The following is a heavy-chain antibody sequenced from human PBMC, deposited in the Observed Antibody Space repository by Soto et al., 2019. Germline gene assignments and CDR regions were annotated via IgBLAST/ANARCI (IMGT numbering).Heavy chain of an antibody. V-gene: IGHV1-18*01. J-gene: IGHJ4*02. CDR2: ISAYNGNT. CDR1: GYTFTSYG. Sequence: ASVKVSCKASGYTFTSYGINWVRQAPGQGLEWMGWISAYNGNTNYAQKLQGRVTMTTDTSTSTAYMELRSLTSDDTAVYFCAKSFVYSYAIDYLGQGTLVTVSS. CDR3: AKSFVYSYAIDY. D-gene: IGHD5-18*01.